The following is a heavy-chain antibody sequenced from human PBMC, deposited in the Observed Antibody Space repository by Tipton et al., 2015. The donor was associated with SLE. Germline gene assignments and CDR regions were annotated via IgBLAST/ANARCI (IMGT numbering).Heavy chain of an antibody. D-gene: IGHD7-27*01. CDR2: IYHSESP. Sequence: TLSLTCAVYGGSFSGYSWSWIRQPPGKGLEWIGDIYHSESPNYNPSLKSRVTISIDKSKNQFSLKLTSVTAADTAVYYCVRGPWAYYYYMDVWGKGTKVTVSS. V-gene: IGHV4-34*01. CDR1: GGSFSGYS. J-gene: IGHJ6*03. CDR3: VRGPWAYYYYMDV.